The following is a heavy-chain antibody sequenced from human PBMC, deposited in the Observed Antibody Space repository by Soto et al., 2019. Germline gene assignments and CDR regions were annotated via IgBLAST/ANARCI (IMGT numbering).Heavy chain of an antibody. CDR2: IIDSGGST. J-gene: IGHJ6*02. Sequence: EVQLLESGGGLVQPGGSLRLSCAASGFTFSSCAMGWVRQAPGKGLEWVSDIIDSGGSTYYADSVKGRFTISRDNSKITLYLQMNSLRDEDTALYYCAKGRSYYYYSGVDVWGQGTTVTGSS. CDR1: GFTFSSCA. V-gene: IGHV3-23*01. CDR3: AKGRSYYYYSGVDV.